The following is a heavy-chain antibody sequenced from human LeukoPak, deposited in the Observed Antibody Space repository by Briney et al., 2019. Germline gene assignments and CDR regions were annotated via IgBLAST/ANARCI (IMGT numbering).Heavy chain of an antibody. J-gene: IGHJ3*02. D-gene: IGHD3-22*01. CDR3: AREADYYDRGGHHHSTIDI. CDR2: ISGSGGST. CDR1: GFTFSSYA. V-gene: IGHV3-23*01. Sequence: GGSLRLSCAASGFTFSSYAMSWVRQAPGKGLEWVSAISGSGGSTYYADSVKGRFTISRDISKSTLYLQMNSLRAEDTAVYYCAREADYYDRGGHHHSTIDIWGQGTMVTVSS.